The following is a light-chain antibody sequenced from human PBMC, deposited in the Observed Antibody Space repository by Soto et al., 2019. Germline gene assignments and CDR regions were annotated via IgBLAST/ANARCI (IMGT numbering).Light chain of an antibody. CDR1: QTISSW. CDR2: KAS. Sequence: DIQMTQSPSTLSGSVGDRVTITCRGSQTISSWLAWYQQKPGKAPKLLIYKASTLKSGVPSRFSGSGSGTECTLTISSLQPDDFATYYCQHYNSYSEAFGQGTKVDIK. V-gene: IGKV1-5*03. J-gene: IGKJ1*01. CDR3: QHYNSYSEA.